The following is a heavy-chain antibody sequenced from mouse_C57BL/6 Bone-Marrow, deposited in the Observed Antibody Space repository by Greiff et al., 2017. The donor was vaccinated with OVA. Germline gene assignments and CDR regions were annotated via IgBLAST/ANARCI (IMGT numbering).Heavy chain of an antibody. Sequence: QVQLKESGAELMKPGASVKLSCKATGYTFPGYWIEWVKQRPGHGLEWIGEIFPGSGSTNYNEKFKGKATFTADTSSNTAYMQLSSLTTEDSAIYYCASRGSFAYWGQGTLVTVSA. V-gene: IGHV1-9*01. CDR1: GYTFPGYW. J-gene: IGHJ3*01. CDR3: ASRGSFAY. CDR2: IFPGSGST.